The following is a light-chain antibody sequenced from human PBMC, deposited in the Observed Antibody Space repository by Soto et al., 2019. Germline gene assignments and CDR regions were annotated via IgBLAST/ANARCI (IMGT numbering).Light chain of an antibody. V-gene: IGKV1D-12*01. CDR1: QDINNW. CDR3: QQANSFPLT. J-gene: IGKJ4*01. Sequence: DLQVTQSPSSVSASVGDRVTITCRASQDINNWLAWYQQEPGKAPKLLIYTTSNLQSGVPSRFSGSGSGTDFTLTINSLQPEDFATYYCQQANSFPLTFGGGTKVEIK. CDR2: TTS.